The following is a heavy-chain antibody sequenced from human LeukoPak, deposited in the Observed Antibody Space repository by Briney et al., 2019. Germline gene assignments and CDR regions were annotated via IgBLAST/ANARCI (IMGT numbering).Heavy chain of an antibody. CDR3: ARWDYDILTGYYYYGMDV. Sequence: ASVKVSCKASGYTFTGYYMHWVRQAPGQGLEWMGWISAYNGNTNYAQKLQGRVTMTTDTSTSTAYMELRSLSSDDTAVYYCARWDYDILTGYYYYGMDVWGQGTTVTVSS. D-gene: IGHD3-9*01. CDR2: ISAYNGNT. CDR1: GYTFTGYY. V-gene: IGHV1-18*04. J-gene: IGHJ6*02.